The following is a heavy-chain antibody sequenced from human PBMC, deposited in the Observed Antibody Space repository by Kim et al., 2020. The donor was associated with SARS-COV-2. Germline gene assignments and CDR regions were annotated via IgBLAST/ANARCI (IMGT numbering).Heavy chain of an antibody. Sequence: AEYVKGRFTVSKDNAKNTVYLQMNSLRGEDTAVYHCARKDCSGGSCAFDPWGQGTLVTVSS. J-gene: IGHJ5*02. CDR3: ARKDCSGGSCAFDP. V-gene: IGHV3-74*01. D-gene: IGHD2-15*01.